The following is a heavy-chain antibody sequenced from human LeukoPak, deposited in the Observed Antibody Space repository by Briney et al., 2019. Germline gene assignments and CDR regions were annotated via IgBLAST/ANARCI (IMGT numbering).Heavy chain of an antibody. J-gene: IGHJ5*02. CDR3: ARGRWGITMVRGVINNWFDP. CDR2: IIPIFGTA. D-gene: IGHD3-10*01. CDR1: GGTFSSYA. V-gene: IGHV1-69*05. Sequence: ASVKVSCKASGGTFSSYAISWVRQAPGQGLEWMGGIIPIFGTANYAQKFQGRVTITTDESTSTAYMELSSLRSEDTAVYYCARGRWGITMVRGVINNWFDPWGQGTLVTVPS.